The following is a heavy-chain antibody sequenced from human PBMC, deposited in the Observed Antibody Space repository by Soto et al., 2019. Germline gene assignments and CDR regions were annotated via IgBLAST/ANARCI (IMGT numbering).Heavy chain of an antibody. Sequence: PGGSLRLSCAASGFTFTTAWINWVRQAPGKGLEWVGRIKSKTDGGTPDFAAPVRGRFAISRDDSKSMVYLQMNSLKTEDTAVYYCVREVSSDDKSHSRGWFDPWGHGALVTVSS. J-gene: IGHJ5*02. CDR2: IKSKTDGGTP. CDR1: GFTFTTAW. D-gene: IGHD3-22*01. V-gene: IGHV3-15*07. CDR3: VREVSSDDKSHSRGWFDP.